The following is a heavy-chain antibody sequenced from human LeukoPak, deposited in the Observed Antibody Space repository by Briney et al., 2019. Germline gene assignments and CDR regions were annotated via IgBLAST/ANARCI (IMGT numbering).Heavy chain of an antibody. D-gene: IGHD6-19*01. V-gene: IGHV1-18*01. J-gene: IGHJ6*02. Sequence: GASVKVSCKASGYTFTSYGISWVRQAPGQGLEWMGWISAYNGNTNYAQKLQGRVTMTTDTSTSTAYMELRSLRSDDTAVYYCARDVRLAGPIYYYYYGMDVWGQGTTVTVSS. CDR1: GYTFTSYG. CDR2: ISAYNGNT. CDR3: ARDVRLAGPIYYYYYGMDV.